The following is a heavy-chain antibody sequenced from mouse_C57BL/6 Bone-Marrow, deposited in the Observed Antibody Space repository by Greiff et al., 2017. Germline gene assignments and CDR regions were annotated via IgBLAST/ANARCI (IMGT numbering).Heavy chain of an antibody. Sequence: VQLQQPGAELVKPGASVKMSCKASGYTFSSYWITWVKQRPGQGLEWIGDIYPGSGSTNYNEKFKSKATLTVDTSSSTAYMQLSSLTSEDSAVYYCARREDYYGSPFAYWGQGTLVTVSA. V-gene: IGHV1-55*01. D-gene: IGHD1-1*01. CDR3: ARREDYYGSPFAY. J-gene: IGHJ3*01. CDR1: GYTFSSYW. CDR2: IYPGSGST.